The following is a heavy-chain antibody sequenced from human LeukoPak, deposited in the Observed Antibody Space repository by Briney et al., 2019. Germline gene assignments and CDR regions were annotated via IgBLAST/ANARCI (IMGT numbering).Heavy chain of an antibody. CDR1: GYTFTSYG. D-gene: IGHD2-2*01. Sequence: ASVKVSCKASGYTFTSYGISWVRQAPGQGLEWMGWISAYNGNTSYAQKLQGRVTMTTDTSTSTAYMELRSLRSDDTAVYYCAGLYCSSTSCYFPNWFDPWGQGTRVTVSS. CDR3: AGLYCSSTSCYFPNWFDP. V-gene: IGHV1-18*01. CDR2: ISAYNGNT. J-gene: IGHJ5*02.